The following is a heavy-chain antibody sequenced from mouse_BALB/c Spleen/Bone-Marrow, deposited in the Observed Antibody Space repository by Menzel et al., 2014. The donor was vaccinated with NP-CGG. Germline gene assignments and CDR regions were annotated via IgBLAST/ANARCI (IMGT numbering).Heavy chain of an antibody. D-gene: IGHD2-3*01. CDR1: GYTFTTYT. J-gene: IGHJ2*01. Sequence: QVQLQQPGAELARPGASVKMSCRASGYTFTTYTIHWVRQRPGQGLEWIGYIDPSCGYTNYIQKFKDKATLTADKSSSTAYMQLSSLTSEDSAVYYCARRDDGYVFFDYWGQGTTLTVSS. CDR2: IDPSCGYT. CDR3: ARRDDGYVFFDY. V-gene: IGHV1-4*01.